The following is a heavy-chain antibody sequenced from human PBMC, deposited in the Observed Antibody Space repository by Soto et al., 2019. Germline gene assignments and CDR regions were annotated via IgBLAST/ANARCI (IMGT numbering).Heavy chain of an antibody. V-gene: IGHV3-30-3*01. Sequence: QVHLVESGGGVVQPGGSLRLSCAASGFNFRGFTMHWVRQAPDKGLEWLSVISYAGDYKNYADSVRGRISISRDNSKNALFLQMNSLRPADTAVYFCAREPWGYSGSAKQFDYGGQGSLVIVSS. CDR3: AREPWGYSGSAKQFDY. CDR2: ISYAGDYK. D-gene: IGHD6-25*01. J-gene: IGHJ4*02. CDR1: GFNFRGFT.